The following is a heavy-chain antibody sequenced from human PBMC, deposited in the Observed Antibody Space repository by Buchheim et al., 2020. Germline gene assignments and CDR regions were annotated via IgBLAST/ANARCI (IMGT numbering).Heavy chain of an antibody. CDR1: GRSISSGGYS. CDR3: ARAVVYYDSSGYRGRYFDY. CDR2: IYHSGST. Sequence: QLQLQESGSGLVKPSQTLSLTCAVSGRSISSGGYSWSWIRQPPGKGLEWIGYIYHSGSTYYNPSLKSRVTISVDKSKNQFSLKLSSVTAADTGVYYCARAVVYYDSSGYRGRYFDYWGQETL. J-gene: IGHJ4*02. D-gene: IGHD3-22*01. V-gene: IGHV4-30-2*01.